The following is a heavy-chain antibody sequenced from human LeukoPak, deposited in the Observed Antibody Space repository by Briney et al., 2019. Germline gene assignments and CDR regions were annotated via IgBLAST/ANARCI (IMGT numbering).Heavy chain of an antibody. Sequence: SETLSLTCTVSGGSISSSSYYWGWIRQPPGKGLEWIGSIYYSGSTYYNPSLKSRVTISVDTSKNQFSLKLSSVTAADTAVYYCARDNSITMIVVVINWFDPWGQGTLVTVSS. V-gene: IGHV4-39*07. CDR1: GGSISSSSYY. CDR3: ARDNSITMIVVVINWFDP. J-gene: IGHJ5*02. D-gene: IGHD3-22*01. CDR2: IYYSGST.